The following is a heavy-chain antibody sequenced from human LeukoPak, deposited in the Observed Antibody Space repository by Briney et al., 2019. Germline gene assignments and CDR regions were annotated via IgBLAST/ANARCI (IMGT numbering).Heavy chain of an antibody. J-gene: IGHJ3*02. D-gene: IGHD3-9*01. CDR2: IYTSGST. CDR1: GGSFSGYY. CDR3: ARDRALRYFDWSYAFDI. V-gene: IGHV4-59*10. Sequence: SETLSLTCAVYGGSFSGYYWSWIRQPPGKGLEWIGRIYTSGSTNYNPSLKSRVTMSVDTSRNQFSLKLSSVTAADTAVYYCARDRALRYFDWSYAFDIWGQGTMVTVSS.